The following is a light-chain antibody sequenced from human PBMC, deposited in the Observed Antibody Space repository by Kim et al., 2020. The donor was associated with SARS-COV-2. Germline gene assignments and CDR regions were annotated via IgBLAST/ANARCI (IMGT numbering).Light chain of an antibody. CDR1: QSISSS. J-gene: IGKJ5*01. CDR2: GAS. V-gene: IGKV3-15*01. CDR3: QQYAYWRA. Sequence: SLSPGGRATLSCRASQSISSSLAWYQQKPGQAPRVLIYGASARATGVPARFSGSGSGTEFTLTISNLQSEDFAVYYCQQYAYWRAFGQGTRLEIK.